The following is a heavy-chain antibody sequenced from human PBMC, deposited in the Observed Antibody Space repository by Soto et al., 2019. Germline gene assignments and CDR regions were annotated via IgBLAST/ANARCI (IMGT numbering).Heavy chain of an antibody. J-gene: IGHJ5*02. Sequence: QVQLQESGPGLVRPSETLSLTCTVSGGSISSYSWSWIRQPPGKGLGWIGYIAHSGSITYNPSLRSRVTISVDTSKNQFSLNLTSVTAADTAVYYCARHSSNWPTGWFDPWGQGTLVTVSS. CDR3: ARHSSNWPTGWFDP. V-gene: IGHV4-59*01. D-gene: IGHD1-1*01. CDR1: GGSISSYS. CDR2: IAHSGSI.